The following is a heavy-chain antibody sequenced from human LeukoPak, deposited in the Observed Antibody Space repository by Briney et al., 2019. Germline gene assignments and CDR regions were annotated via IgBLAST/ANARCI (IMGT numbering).Heavy chain of an antibody. J-gene: IGHJ3*02. CDR2: ISGAGVGST. CDR1: GFTFTSYA. V-gene: IGHV3-23*01. CDR3: AKDVGSPAWRYAFDI. Sequence: GGSLRLSCAASGFTFTSYAMNWVRQAPGKGLEWVSVISGAGVGSTDYADSVKVRFTISRDNFKNTLFLQMDSLRAEDTAIYYCAKDVGSPAWRYAFDIWGQGTMVTVSS. D-gene: IGHD1-1*01.